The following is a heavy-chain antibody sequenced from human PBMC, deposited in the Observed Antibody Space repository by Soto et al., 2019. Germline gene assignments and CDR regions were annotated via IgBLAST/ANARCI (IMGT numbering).Heavy chain of an antibody. V-gene: IGHV3-21*01. Sequence: GGSLRLSCAASGFTFSSYSMNWVRQAPGKGLEWVSSISSSSSYIYYADSVKGRFTISRDNAKNSLYLQMNSLRAEDTAVYYCARGPAAGNYYYGMDVWXQGTTVTVSS. J-gene: IGHJ6*02. CDR3: ARGPAAGNYYYGMDV. CDR1: GFTFSSYS. D-gene: IGHD6-13*01. CDR2: ISSSSSYI.